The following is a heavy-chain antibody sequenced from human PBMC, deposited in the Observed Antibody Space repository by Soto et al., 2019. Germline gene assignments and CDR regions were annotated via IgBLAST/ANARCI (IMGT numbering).Heavy chain of an antibody. CDR2: IYHNGTT. D-gene: IGHD5-18*01. J-gene: IGHJ4*02. CDR3: ARANADTTLVVNPTYYFDY. Sequence: PSETLSLPCAVSGDSITSIYHSAWIRQRPGTGPETVASIYHNGTTDDNPALKSRVTRSVDPSKNQFSLHLLSVPAADTALYYCARANADTTLVVNPTYYFDYWGQGPLVTVSS. V-gene: IGHV4-38-2*01. CDR1: GDSITSIYH.